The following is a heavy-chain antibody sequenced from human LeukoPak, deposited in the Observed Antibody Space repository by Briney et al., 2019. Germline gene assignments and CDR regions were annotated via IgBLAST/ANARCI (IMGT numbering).Heavy chain of an antibody. D-gene: IGHD2-15*01. CDR3: ARDRQGYYSHDY. CDR2: ISSSTNYI. V-gene: IGHV3-21*01. Sequence: GGSLRLSCAAFGFTFSSYSMNWVRQAPGKGLEWVSSISSSTNYIYYADSVKGRFTISRDNAKNSLYLQMNSLRAEDTAVYFCARDRQGYYSHDYWGQGALVTVSS. J-gene: IGHJ4*02. CDR1: GFTFSSYS.